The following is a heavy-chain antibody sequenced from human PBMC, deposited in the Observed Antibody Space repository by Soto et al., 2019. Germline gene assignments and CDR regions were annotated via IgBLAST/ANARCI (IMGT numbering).Heavy chain of an antibody. CDR1: GGSINTYY. Sequence: QVQLQEWGPGLVKPSETLSLTCTVSGGSINTYYWSWIRQAAGKGLEWIGRIYSGGSTNYNPSLMSRGSVSVDMSKNQFSLKLSSVTAADTAVYYFARGPGGFGEFSLDYWGHGALVTVSS. CDR2: IYSGGST. CDR3: ARGPGGFGEFSLDY. J-gene: IGHJ4*01. D-gene: IGHD3-10*01. V-gene: IGHV4-4*07.